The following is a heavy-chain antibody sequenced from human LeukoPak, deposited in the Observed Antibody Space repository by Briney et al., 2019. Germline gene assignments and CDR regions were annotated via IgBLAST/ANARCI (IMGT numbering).Heavy chain of an antibody. V-gene: IGHV3-48*03. CDR2: ISSASGTI. CDR1: GFSFRSFE. Sequence: GGSLRLSCAASGFSFRSFEMSWVRQAPGKGLECIAYISSASGTIYHADSVKGRFTISRDNANNPLYLQMNSLRAEDTAIYYCARSTELSDPYFYYGMDVWGQGTTVTVSS. CDR3: ARSTELSDPYFYYGMDV. D-gene: IGHD1-26*01. J-gene: IGHJ6*02.